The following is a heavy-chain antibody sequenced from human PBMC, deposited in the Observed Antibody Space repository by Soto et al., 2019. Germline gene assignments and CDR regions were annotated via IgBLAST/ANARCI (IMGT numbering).Heavy chain of an antibody. CDR1: GFTFSYYY. CDR2: IASSTNT. CDR3: ARDGDKYCSAGRCYSGYYYFAMDV. J-gene: IGHJ6*02. Sequence: GGSLRLSCAASGFTFSYYYMSWIRQAPGKGLEWVSYIASSTNTKYADSVKGRFTISRDNAKNSLYLQMNSLTAEDTAVYYCARDGDKYCSAGRCYSGYYYFAMDVWGQGTTVTVSS. V-gene: IGHV3-11*06. D-gene: IGHD2-15*01.